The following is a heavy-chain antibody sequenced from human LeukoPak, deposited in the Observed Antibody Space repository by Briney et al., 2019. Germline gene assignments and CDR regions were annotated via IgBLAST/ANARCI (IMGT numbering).Heavy chain of an antibody. D-gene: IGHD6-6*01. CDR3: ARDLEYSSSSYYFDY. Sequence: NPSETLSLTCAVYGGSFSGYYWSWIRQPPGKGLEWIGEISHSGSTNYNPSLKSRVTISVDKSKNQFSLKLSSVTAADTAAYYYARDLEYSSSSYYFDYWGQGTLVTVSS. CDR2: ISHSGST. V-gene: IGHV4-34*01. J-gene: IGHJ4*02. CDR1: GGSFSGYY.